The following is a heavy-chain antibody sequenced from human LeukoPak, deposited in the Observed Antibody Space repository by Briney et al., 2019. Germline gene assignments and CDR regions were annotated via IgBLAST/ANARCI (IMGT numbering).Heavy chain of an antibody. CDR1: GYTFTSYG. V-gene: IGHV1-18*01. CDR2: ISAYNGNT. Sequence: ASVKVSCKASGYTFTSYGISWVRQAPGQGLEWMGWISAYNGNTNYAQKLQGRVTMTTDRSTSTAYMELRSLRSDDTAVYYCARGVAEGHYGSRYYFDYWGQGPLVTVSS. D-gene: IGHD3-10*01. J-gene: IGHJ4*02. CDR3: ARGVAEGHYGSRYYFDY.